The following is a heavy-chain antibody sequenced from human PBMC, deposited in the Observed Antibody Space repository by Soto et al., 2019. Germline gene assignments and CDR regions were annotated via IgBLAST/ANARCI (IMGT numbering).Heavy chain of an antibody. V-gene: IGHV3-30*18. D-gene: IGHD2-2*01. CDR3: AKDPDFLREKPHQVHYYGMDV. Sequence: QVQLVESGGGVVQPGRSLRLSCAASGFTFSSYGMHWVRQAPGKGLEWVAVISYDGSNKYYADSVKGRFTFSRENSKNTLYLQMNSLRAEDTAVYYCAKDPDFLREKPHQVHYYGMDVWGQGTTVTVSS. J-gene: IGHJ6*02. CDR2: ISYDGSNK. CDR1: GFTFSSYG.